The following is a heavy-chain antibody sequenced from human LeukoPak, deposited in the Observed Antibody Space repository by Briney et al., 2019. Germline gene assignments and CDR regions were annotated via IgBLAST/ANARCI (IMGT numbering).Heavy chain of an antibody. CDR2: ISSSSSYI. CDR1: GFTFSSYS. D-gene: IGHD3-10*01. Sequence: PGGSLRLSCAASGFTFSSYSMNWVRQAPGKGLEWVSSISSSSSYIYYADSVKGRFTISRDNSKNTLYLQMNSLRAEDTAVYYCARGGGTMVRGATRVYYYYYMDVWGKGTTVTVSS. CDR3: ARGGGTMVRGATRVYYYYYMDV. J-gene: IGHJ6*03. V-gene: IGHV3-21*01.